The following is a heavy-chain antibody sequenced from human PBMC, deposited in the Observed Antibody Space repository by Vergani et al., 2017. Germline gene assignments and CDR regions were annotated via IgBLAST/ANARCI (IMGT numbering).Heavy chain of an antibody. CDR1: GFTFSSYS. J-gene: IGHJ4*02. CDR3: ARLLLADTAMVRSDY. CDR2: ISSSSSYI. Sequence: EVQLVESGGGLVKPGGSLRLSCAASGFTFSSYSMNWVRQAPGKGLEWVSSISSSSSYIYYADSVKGRFTISRDNAKNSLYLQMNSLRAEDTAVYYCARLLLADTAMVRSDYWGQGTLVTVSS. V-gene: IGHV3-21*01. D-gene: IGHD5-18*01.